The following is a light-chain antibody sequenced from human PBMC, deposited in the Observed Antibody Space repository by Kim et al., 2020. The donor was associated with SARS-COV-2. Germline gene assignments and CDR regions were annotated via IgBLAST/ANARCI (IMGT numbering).Light chain of an antibody. J-gene: IGKJ2*01. Sequence: DIQMTQSPSSLSASVGDRVTITCQASQDISTYLSWYQQKPGRAPKLLIYDASNLETGVPSRLSGRGSGTDFTFTISGLQPENIGTYYCQQYGDLPYTFGQGTKLEI. CDR3: QQYGDLPYT. CDR1: QDISTY. CDR2: DAS. V-gene: IGKV1-33*01.